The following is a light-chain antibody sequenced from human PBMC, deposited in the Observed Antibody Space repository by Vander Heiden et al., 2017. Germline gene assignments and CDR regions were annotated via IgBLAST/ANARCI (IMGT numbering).Light chain of an antibody. Sequence: QSALTQRASVSGSRGKWIPCSCTGTSSHLGDHDHVSWSQQPPSKVPKVIISDVSKRPPGVSNRFSGSQSGNTASLTSSGLQAEDDADYYCCSYTRSSTLVFGPGTKVTAL. J-gene: IGLJ1*01. CDR2: DVS. CDR3: CSYTRSSTLV. V-gene: IGLV2-14*01. CDR1: SSHLGDHDH.